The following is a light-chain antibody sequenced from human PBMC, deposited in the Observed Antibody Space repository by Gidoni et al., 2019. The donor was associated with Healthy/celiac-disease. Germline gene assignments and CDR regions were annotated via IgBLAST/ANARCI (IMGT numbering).Light chain of an antibody. CDR1: QSISSN. CDR2: AAS. V-gene: IGKV1-39*01. Sequence: EIQMTQSPSSLSASLGDRVTITCRASQSISSNLNCYQQKPGNAPKLLIYAASSLQSGVPSRFSGSGSGTDFTLTISSLQPEDFATYYCQQSYSTPPYTFGQGTKLEIK. J-gene: IGKJ2*01. CDR3: QQSYSTPPYT.